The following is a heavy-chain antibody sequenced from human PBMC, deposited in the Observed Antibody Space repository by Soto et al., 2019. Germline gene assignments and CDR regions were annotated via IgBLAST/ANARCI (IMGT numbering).Heavy chain of an antibody. CDR3: ARDRKDWFDP. J-gene: IGHJ5*02. Sequence: LSLTCTVSGGSISSYYWSWIRQPPGKGLEWIGYIYYSGSTYYNPSLKSRVTISVDTSKNQFSLKLSSVTDADTAVYYCARDRKDWFDPWGQGTLVTVSS. CDR1: GGSISSYY. V-gene: IGHV4-59*12. CDR2: IYYSGST.